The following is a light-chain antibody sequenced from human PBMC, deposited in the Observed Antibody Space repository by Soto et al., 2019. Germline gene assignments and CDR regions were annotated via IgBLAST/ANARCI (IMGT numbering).Light chain of an antibody. CDR2: EVS. Sequence: QSALTQPPSASGSPGQSVTISCTGTSSDVGGYNYVSWYQQHPGKAPKLMIYEVSKRPSGVPDRFSGSKSGNTASLAVSGLLAEDEADYYCSSYVGSNNLVFGGGTKVTVL. J-gene: IGLJ2*01. CDR3: SSYVGSNNLV. V-gene: IGLV2-8*01. CDR1: SSDVGGYNY.